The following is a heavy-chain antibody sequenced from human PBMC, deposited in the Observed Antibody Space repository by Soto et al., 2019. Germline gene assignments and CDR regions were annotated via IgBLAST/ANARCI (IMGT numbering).Heavy chain of an antibody. V-gene: IGHV1-3*01. D-gene: IGHD3-10*01. Sequence: QVQLVQSGAEVKKPGASVKVSCKASGYTFTNYAMPWVRQAPGQRLEWMGWINAGNGNTKYSQKFQGRVTITRDTSASTAYMELSSLRYEDTAVYYCARGPLLWGDVWGQGTTVTVSS. CDR1: GYTFTNYA. CDR2: INAGNGNT. J-gene: IGHJ6*02. CDR3: ARGPLLWGDV.